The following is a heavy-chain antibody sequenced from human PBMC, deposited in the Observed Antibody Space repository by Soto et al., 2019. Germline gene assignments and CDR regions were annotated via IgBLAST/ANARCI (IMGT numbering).Heavy chain of an antibody. CDR2: IYWDDDK. Sequence: QITLKESGPPLVKPTQTLTLTCTFSGFSLTTTGLSVGWIRQPPGKALEWLALIYWDDDKRYSPSLRRRLTIAKDTSKNQVVLTMTNMDPADTATYYCAFPIRGTGGFDYWGQGTLVIVSS. CDR3: AFPIRGTGGFDY. CDR1: GFSLTTTGLS. V-gene: IGHV2-5*02. D-gene: IGHD3-16*01. J-gene: IGHJ4*02.